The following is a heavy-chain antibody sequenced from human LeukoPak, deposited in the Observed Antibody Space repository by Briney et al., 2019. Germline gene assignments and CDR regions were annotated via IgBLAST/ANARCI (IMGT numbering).Heavy chain of an antibody. CDR2: ISGSGGST. J-gene: IGHJ4*02. CDR3: AKSGRSSWYRHFDY. D-gene: IGHD6-13*01. CDR1: GFTFSSYA. V-gene: IGHV3-23*01. Sequence: GGSLRLSCAASGFTFSSYAMSWVRQAPGKGLEWVSAISGSGGSTYYADSVRGRFTISRDNSKNTLYLQMNSLRAEDTAVYYCAKSGRSSWYRHFDYWGQGTLVTVSS.